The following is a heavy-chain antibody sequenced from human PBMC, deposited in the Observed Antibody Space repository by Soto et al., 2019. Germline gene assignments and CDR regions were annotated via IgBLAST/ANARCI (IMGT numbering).Heavy chain of an antibody. Sequence: GGSLRLSCAASGFTFSYAWMSWVRQAPGKGLEWVGRIKSKIDGETTDYAAPVKGRLTISRDDSKNTLYLQMNSLKTEDTAVYYCTTTRITTTSILSYFDYWGQGALVTVSS. CDR1: GFTFSYAW. V-gene: IGHV3-15*01. J-gene: IGHJ4*02. CDR2: IKSKIDGETT. D-gene: IGHD2-21*01. CDR3: TTTRITTTSILSYFDY.